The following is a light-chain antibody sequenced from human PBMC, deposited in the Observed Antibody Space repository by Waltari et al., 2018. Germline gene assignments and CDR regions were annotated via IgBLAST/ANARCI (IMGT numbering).Light chain of an antibody. V-gene: IGKV1-39*01. CDR3: QQSYSTPPFT. Sequence: DIQMTQSPSSLSASVGDRVTIPCRASQSISSYLNWCQHKPGKAPKLLIYAASSLQSGVPSRFSGSGSGTDFTLTISSLQPEDFATYYCQQSYSTPPFTFGPGTKVDIK. CDR1: QSISSY. J-gene: IGKJ3*01. CDR2: AAS.